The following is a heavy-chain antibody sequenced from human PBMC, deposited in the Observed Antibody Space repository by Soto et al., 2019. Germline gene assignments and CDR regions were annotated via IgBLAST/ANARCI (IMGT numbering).Heavy chain of an antibody. CDR2: IIPIFGTA. Sequence: QVQLVQSGAEVQKPGSSVKVSCKASGGTFSSYAISWVRQAPGQGLEWMGGIIPIFGTANYAQKFQGRVTITADESTSTAYMELSSLRSEDTAVYYCARISGSYVRPSLSDAFDIWGQGTMVTVSS. CDR3: ARISGSYVRPSLSDAFDI. D-gene: IGHD1-26*01. V-gene: IGHV1-69*01. J-gene: IGHJ3*02. CDR1: GGTFSSYA.